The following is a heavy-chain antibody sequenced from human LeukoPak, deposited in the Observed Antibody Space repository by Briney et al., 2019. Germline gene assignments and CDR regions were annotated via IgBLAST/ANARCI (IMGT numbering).Heavy chain of an antibody. CDR2: IYTSGST. V-gene: IGHV4-61*02. D-gene: IGHD4-17*01. Sequence: SETLSLTCTVSGDSISSGDYYWSWIRQPAGKGLEWIGRIYTSGSTNYNPSLKSRVTMSVDTSKNQFSLKLSSVTAADTAVYYCAGLYGDEFDYWGQGTLVTVSS. CDR1: GDSISSGDYY. J-gene: IGHJ4*02. CDR3: AGLYGDEFDY.